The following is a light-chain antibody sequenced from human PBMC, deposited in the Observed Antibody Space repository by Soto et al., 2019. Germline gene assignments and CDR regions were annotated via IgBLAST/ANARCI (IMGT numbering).Light chain of an antibody. CDR1: SSDVGGYNY. V-gene: IGLV2-14*01. CDR3: SSYTSSSTLGV. Sequence: QSVLTQPASVSGSPGQSITISCTGTSSDVGGYNYVSWYQQHPGKAPKLMIYDVSNRPSGVSNRFSGSKSGNTASLTISGLHAEDEADYYCSSYTSSSTLGVFGGGTKVTVL. J-gene: IGLJ2*01. CDR2: DVS.